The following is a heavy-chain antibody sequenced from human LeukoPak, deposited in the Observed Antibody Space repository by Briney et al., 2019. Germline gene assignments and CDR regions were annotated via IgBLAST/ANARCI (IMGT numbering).Heavy chain of an antibody. D-gene: IGHD4-17*01. Sequence: PGRSLRLSCAASGFTFSSYGMHWVRQAPGKGLEWVAVISYDGSNKGYADSVKGRFTLSRDNSKNTLYLQMNSLRAEDTAAYHCAKGRNEDGDAALNYWGQGTLVTVSS. CDR1: GFTFSSYG. J-gene: IGHJ4*02. CDR3: AKGRNEDGDAALNY. CDR2: ISYDGSNK. V-gene: IGHV3-30*18.